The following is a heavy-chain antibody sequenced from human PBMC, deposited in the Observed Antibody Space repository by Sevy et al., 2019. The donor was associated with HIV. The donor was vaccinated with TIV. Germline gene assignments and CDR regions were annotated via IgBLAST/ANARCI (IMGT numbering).Heavy chain of an antibody. Sequence: GGSLRLSCAASGFTFSSYDMYWVRQVTGKGLEWVSAIGIAGDSYYPDSLRGRFTISRDNANNSLFLQMNSLRVGDTAIYYCTKAQLSGGVRGHRYGMDVWGQGTTVTVSS. CDR2: IGIAGDS. CDR1: GFTFSSYD. D-gene: IGHD1-1*01. V-gene: IGHV3-13*01. J-gene: IGHJ6*02. CDR3: TKAQLSGGVRGHRYGMDV.